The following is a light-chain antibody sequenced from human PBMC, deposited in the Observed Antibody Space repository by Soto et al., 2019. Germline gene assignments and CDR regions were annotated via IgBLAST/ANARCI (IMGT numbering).Light chain of an antibody. J-gene: IGKJ2*01. Sequence: EIVMTQTPLSSTVTLGQPASISCRSSQSLVHRSGNTYLTWIHQRPGQPPRLLIYKIFNRFFGVPDRFSGSGAGTEFTLKISSVEAEDVGTYYCLQTTSFPHTFGQGTRLEIK. V-gene: IGKV2-24*01. CDR2: KIF. CDR3: LQTTSFPHT. CDR1: QSLVHRSGNTY.